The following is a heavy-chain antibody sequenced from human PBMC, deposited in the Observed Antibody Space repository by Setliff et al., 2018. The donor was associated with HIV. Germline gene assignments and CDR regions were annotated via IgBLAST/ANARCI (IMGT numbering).Heavy chain of an antibody. D-gene: IGHD3-9*01. V-gene: IGHV4-39*01. J-gene: IGHJ4*02. CDR1: GGSISSSSYY. Sequence: PSETLSLTCTVSGGSISSSSYYWGWIRQPPGKGLEWIGSIYYRGSTYYNPSLKSRVTISVDTSKNQFSLKLNSVTAADTAVYYCARQTWEYYDTLTGYYRSPKNFDSWGQGTLVTVSS. CDR3: ARQTWEYYDTLTGYYRSPKNFDS. CDR2: IYYRGST.